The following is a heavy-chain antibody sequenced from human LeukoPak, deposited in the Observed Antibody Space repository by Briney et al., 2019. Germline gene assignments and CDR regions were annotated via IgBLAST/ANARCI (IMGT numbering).Heavy chain of an antibody. CDR3: ARGGGLDV. J-gene: IGHJ6*02. CDR1: GFTFSSYW. V-gene: IGHV3-7*03. CDR2: ISHNGNVN. Sequence: TGGSLRLSCAASGFTFSSYWMRWVRQAPGKGLEWVASISHNGNVNYYVDSVKGRFTISRDNAKNSLYLQMSNLRAEDTAVYFCARGGGLDVWGQGATVTVSS. D-gene: IGHD3-16*01.